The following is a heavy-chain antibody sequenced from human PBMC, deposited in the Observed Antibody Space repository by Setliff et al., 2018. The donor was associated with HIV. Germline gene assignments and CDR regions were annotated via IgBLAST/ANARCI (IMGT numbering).Heavy chain of an antibody. CDR3: AKSRSVRLSSSWSHFDY. CDR1: GFTFSTYA. CDR2: ISGGYGDDT. J-gene: IGHJ4*02. V-gene: IGHV3-23*01. Sequence: GESLKISCAASGFTFSTYAMTWVRQAPGKGLEWVSSISGGYGDDTYYADSVKGRFTISRDSSKNKLYLQMNSLRAEDTAVYYCAKSRSVRLSSSWSHFDYWGQGTLVTVSS. D-gene: IGHD6-13*01.